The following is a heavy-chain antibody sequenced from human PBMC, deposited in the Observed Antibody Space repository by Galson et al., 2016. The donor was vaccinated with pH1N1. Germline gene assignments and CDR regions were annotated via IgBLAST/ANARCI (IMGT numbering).Heavy chain of an antibody. CDR2: IYWDDDK. Sequence: PALVKPTQTLTLTCTFSGFSLSTSGVGVGWIRQPPGKALEWLALIYWDDDKRYSPSLKSRLTITKDTSKNQVVLTMTNMDPVDTATYYCARSDYGDYVGGLHYWRQGTLVTVSS. V-gene: IGHV2-5*02. J-gene: IGHJ4*02. D-gene: IGHD4-17*01. CDR1: GFSLSTSGVG. CDR3: ARSDYGDYVGGLHY.